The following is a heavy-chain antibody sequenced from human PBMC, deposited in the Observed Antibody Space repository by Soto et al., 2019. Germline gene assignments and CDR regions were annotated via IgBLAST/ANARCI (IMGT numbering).Heavy chain of an antibody. CDR1: GFTFSRYG. CDR2: ISSSTSYV. CDR3: ARDPSEGRVGNWFES. Sequence: EVQLVDSGGGLVKPGGSLRLSCAASGFTFSRYGMNWVRQAPGKGLEWVSAISSSTSYVYYADSVKGRFSVSRDNAKKILYLEMSALRTEDTAVYYCARDPSEGRVGNWFESWGQGTLVTVSS. J-gene: IGHJ5*01. D-gene: IGHD2-2*01. V-gene: IGHV3-21*01.